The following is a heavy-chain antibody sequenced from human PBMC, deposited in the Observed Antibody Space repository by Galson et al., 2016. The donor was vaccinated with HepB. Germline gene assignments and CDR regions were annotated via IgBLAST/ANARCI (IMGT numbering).Heavy chain of an antibody. CDR3: ARPPGNSGPYAMEV. CDR2: INSYGTIT. V-gene: IGHV3-74*01. J-gene: IGHJ6*04. Sequence: SLRLSCAASGFLFDSYWIHWVRQAPGKGLVWVSRINSYGTITSYADSVKGRFIISRDNAKRMVYLQMDNLRAEDTAVYYCARPPGNSGPYAMEVWGKGAAVKVSS. D-gene: IGHD4-23*01. CDR1: GFLFDSYW.